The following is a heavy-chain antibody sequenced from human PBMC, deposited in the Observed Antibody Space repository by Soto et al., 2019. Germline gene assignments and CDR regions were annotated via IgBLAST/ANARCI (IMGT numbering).Heavy chain of an antibody. Sequence: EVQLLESGGGWVQLGGSLRLSCAASGFTFSSYAMSWVRQAPGKGLEWVSSINAVDEYTKYADSVEGRFTISRDNPKNTVYLQMNSLRAEDTAVYYCAKNFYFDSWGQGTLVTVSP. CDR2: INAVDEYT. CDR3: AKNFYFDS. CDR1: GFTFSSYA. V-gene: IGHV3-23*01. J-gene: IGHJ4*02.